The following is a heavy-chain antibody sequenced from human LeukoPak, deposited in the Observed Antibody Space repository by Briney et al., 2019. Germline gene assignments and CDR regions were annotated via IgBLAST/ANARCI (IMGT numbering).Heavy chain of an antibody. CDR1: GFTFSSYW. J-gene: IGHJ3*01. CDR3: AGVRAGGNRAFDV. CDR2: IDPDASAS. Sequence: GGSLRLSCAASGFTFSSYWMHWVRQVPGEGLVWVSRIDPDASASTYADSVKGRFTISRDNAKNTLWLQMNSLRADDTAVYYCAGVRAGGNRAFDVWGQGTVVAISS. D-gene: IGHD4-23*01. V-gene: IGHV3-74*01.